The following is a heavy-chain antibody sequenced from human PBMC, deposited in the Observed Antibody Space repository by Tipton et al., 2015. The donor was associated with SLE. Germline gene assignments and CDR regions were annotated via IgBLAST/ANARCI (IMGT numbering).Heavy chain of an antibody. CDR1: GFTFRIYY. CDR2: IKDDGTKQ. Sequence: GSLRLSCAASGFTFRIYYMSWVRQAPGKGLEWVANIKDDGTKQYYVDSVKGRFAISRDNTRNSLYLQMNNLRADDTALYYCARDGPGGYNDYWGQGTLVTVSS. J-gene: IGHJ4*02. D-gene: IGHD5-12*01. CDR3: ARDGPGGYNDY. V-gene: IGHV3-7*01.